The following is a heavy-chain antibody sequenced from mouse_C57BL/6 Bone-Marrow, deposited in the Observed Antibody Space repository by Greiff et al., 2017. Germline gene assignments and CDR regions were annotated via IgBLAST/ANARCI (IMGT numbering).Heavy chain of an antibody. Sequence: VQLQQPGAELVKPGASVKMSCKASGYTFTSYWITWVKQRPGQGLEWIGDIYPGSGSTNYNEKFKSKATLTVDTSSSTAYMQLSSLTSEDSAVYYCARRDYGSSPLAMDYWGQGTSVTVSS. J-gene: IGHJ4*01. CDR2: IYPGSGST. CDR1: GYTFTSYW. D-gene: IGHD1-1*01. V-gene: IGHV1-55*01. CDR3: ARRDYGSSPLAMDY.